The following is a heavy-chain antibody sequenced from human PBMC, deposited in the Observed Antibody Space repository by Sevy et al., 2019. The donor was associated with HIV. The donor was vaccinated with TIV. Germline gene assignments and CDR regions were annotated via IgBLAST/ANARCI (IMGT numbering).Heavy chain of an antibody. D-gene: IGHD6-13*01. CDR2: IHSSGNT. V-gene: IGHV4-59*13. CDR3: ARYMGSGTSFDY. Sequence: SETLSLTCTVSGGSITNYYWGWIRQPPGMRLEWIGDIHSSGNTNSNPSLKRRVTISVDTSKNQFSLNLNSVTAADTAVYYCARYMGSGTSFDYWGQGTLVTVSS. J-gene: IGHJ4*02. CDR1: GGSITNYY.